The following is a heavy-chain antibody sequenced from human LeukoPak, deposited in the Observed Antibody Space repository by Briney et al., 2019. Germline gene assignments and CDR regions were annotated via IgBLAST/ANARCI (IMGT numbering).Heavy chain of an antibody. D-gene: IGHD6-19*01. V-gene: IGHV3-30*02. CDR3: AKGYSSGPAPFDY. CDR1: GFTFSSNG. Sequence: GGSLRLSCAASGFTFSSNGMHWVRQAPGTGLEWVAFIRYDGSNKYYADSVKGRFTISRDNSKNTLYLQMNSLRAEDTAVYYCAKGYSSGPAPFDYWGQGTLVTVSS. CDR2: IRYDGSNK. J-gene: IGHJ4*02.